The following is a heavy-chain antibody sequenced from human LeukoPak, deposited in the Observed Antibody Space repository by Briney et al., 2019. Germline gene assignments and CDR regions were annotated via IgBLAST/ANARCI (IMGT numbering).Heavy chain of an antibody. Sequence: SETLSLTCTVSGGSISSYYWSWIRQPPGKGLEWIGEINHSGSTNYNPSLKSRVTISVDTSKNQFSLKLSSVTAADTAVYYCARGSSIYSSGWYRQGNWFDPWGQGTLVTVSS. CDR2: INHSGST. J-gene: IGHJ5*02. V-gene: IGHV4-34*01. D-gene: IGHD6-19*01. CDR1: GGSISSYY. CDR3: ARGSSIYSSGWYRQGNWFDP.